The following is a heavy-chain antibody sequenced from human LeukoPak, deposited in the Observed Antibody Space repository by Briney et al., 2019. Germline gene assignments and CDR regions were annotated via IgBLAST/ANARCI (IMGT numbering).Heavy chain of an antibody. CDR2: ISAYNGNT. CDR3: ARQAPNSGSNAFDI. Sequence: ASVKVSCKASGYTFTSYGISWVRQAPGQGLEWMGWISAYNGNTNYEQKLQGRVTMTTDTSTSTAYRELRSLRSDVTAVYYCARQAPNSGSNAFDIWGQGTMVTVSS. CDR1: GYTFTSYG. D-gene: IGHD3-10*01. J-gene: IGHJ3*02. V-gene: IGHV1-18*01.